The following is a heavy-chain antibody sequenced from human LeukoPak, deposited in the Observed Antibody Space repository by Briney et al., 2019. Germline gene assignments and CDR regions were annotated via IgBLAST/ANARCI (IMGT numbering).Heavy chain of an antibody. V-gene: IGHV3-7*01. Sequence: GGSLRLSCAASGFTFSNYWMSWVRQAPGKGLEWVSNIKQDGSKKYYVDSVKGRFTICRDKDKISLYLQMNSLRAEDTAVYYCASDRDYYDSTGYLFDYWGQGTLVTVSS. D-gene: IGHD3-22*01. J-gene: IGHJ4*02. CDR3: ASDRDYYDSTGYLFDY. CDR2: IKQDGSKK. CDR1: GFTFSNYW.